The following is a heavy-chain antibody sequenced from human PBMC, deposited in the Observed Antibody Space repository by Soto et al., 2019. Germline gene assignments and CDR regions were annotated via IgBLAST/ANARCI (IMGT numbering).Heavy chain of an antibody. D-gene: IGHD1-26*01. CDR3: ARRVVGATYGRYYYYYGMDV. J-gene: IGHJ6*02. CDR2: IYYSGST. CDR1: GGSISSGGYY. V-gene: IGHV4-31*03. Sequence: QVQLQESGPGLMKPSQTLSLTCTVSGGSISSGGYYWSWIRQHPGKGLEWIGYIYYSGSTYYNPSLKSRVTISVDTSKNQFSLKLSSVTAADTAVYYCARRVVGATYGRYYYYYGMDVWGQGTTVTVSS.